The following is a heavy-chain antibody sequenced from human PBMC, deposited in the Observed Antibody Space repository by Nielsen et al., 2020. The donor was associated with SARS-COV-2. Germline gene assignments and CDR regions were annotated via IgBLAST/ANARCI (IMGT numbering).Heavy chain of an antibody. CDR3: ARGDFRVVPAAIEGDDYYYYYGMDV. Sequence: ASVKVSCKASGYTFTGYYMHWVRQAPGQGLEWMGRINPNSGGTNYAQKFQGRVTMTRDTSISTAYMELSRLRSEDTAVYYCARGDFRVVPAAIEGDDYYYYYGMDVWGQGTTVTVSS. D-gene: IGHD2-2*01. CDR2: INPNSGGT. V-gene: IGHV1-2*06. CDR1: GYTFTGYY. J-gene: IGHJ6*02.